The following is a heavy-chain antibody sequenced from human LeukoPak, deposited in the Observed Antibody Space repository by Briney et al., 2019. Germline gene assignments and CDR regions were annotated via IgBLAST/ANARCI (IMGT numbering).Heavy chain of an antibody. CDR1: DDSIIRGDYY. D-gene: IGHD4-17*01. J-gene: IGHJ4*02. CDR3: ARGRYYGDYIDY. V-gene: IGHV4-30-4*01. CDR2: IYYGGNS. Sequence: SQTLSLTCNVSDDSIIRGDYYWSWVRQPPGKGLEWIGYIYYGGNSYYTPSLKSRVAISVDTFKNQFSLKLNSVTAADTAVYFCARGRYYGDYIDYWGQGTLVTVSS.